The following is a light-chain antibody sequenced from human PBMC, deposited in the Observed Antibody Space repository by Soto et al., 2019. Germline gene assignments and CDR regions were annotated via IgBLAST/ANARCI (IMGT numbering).Light chain of an antibody. Sequence: DIQMTQSPSSLSASVGDRVTITCRASQRVGSSLNWYQQKPGKAPTLLIYSASDLQSGVSSRFSGSGSGTDFTLTIRNLQPEDFAVYYCQQSHNTPRTFGQGTKVEI. J-gene: IGKJ1*01. CDR3: QQSHNTPRT. V-gene: IGKV1-39*01. CDR2: SAS. CDR1: QRVGSS.